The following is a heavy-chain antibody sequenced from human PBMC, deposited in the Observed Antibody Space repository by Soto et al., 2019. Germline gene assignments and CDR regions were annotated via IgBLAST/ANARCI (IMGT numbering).Heavy chain of an antibody. CDR1: GGTFSNYA. CDR2: IIPFFGTA. Sequence: QVQLVQSGAEVKKPGSSVKVSCKASGGTFSNYAINWVRQAPGQGLECMGGIIPFFGTANYAQKFQGRVTITADKSTSTAYMELSSLRSEDTAVYYCATERYHYDSSGDMDGFDIWGQGTMVTVSS. J-gene: IGHJ3*02. V-gene: IGHV1-69*06. D-gene: IGHD3-22*01. CDR3: ATERYHYDSSGDMDGFDI.